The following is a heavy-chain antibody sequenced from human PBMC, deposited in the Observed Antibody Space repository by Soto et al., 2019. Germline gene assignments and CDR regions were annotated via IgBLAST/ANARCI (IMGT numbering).Heavy chain of an antibody. V-gene: IGHV4-31*03. CDR2: VYHTGAT. Sequence: QVQLQESGPGLVEPSQTLSLVCSVSGDPLRYGGYYWSWVRQSPGKALEWIGFVYHTGATYYHPSLESRVIMAVDMSKNEFSLKLTSVTAADTATYYCARVGHSCWEWLDPWRQGILVTVSS. CDR3: ARVGHSCWEWLDP. D-gene: IGHD1-26*01. J-gene: IGHJ5*02. CDR1: GDPLRYGGYY.